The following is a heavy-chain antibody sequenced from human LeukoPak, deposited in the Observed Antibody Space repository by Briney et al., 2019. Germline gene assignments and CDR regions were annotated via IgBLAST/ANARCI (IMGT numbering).Heavy chain of an antibody. V-gene: IGHV4-39*01. CDR2: IYYSGST. D-gene: IGHD3-10*01. J-gene: IGHJ4*02. CDR1: GGSISSSSYY. CDR3: ARYGRYNFDY. Sequence: SETLSLTCTVSGGSISSSSYYWGWIRQPPGKGLEWIGSIYYSGSTYYNPSLKSRVTISVDTSKNQFSLKLNSVTAADTAVYYCARYGRYNFDYWGQGTLVTVSS.